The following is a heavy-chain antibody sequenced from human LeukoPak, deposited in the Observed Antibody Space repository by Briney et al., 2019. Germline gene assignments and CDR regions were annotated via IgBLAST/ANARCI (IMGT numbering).Heavy chain of an antibody. D-gene: IGHD1-14*01. CDR2: INPNSGGT. V-gene: IGHV1-2*02. Sequence: ASVKVSCKASGYTFTGYYMHWVRQAPGQGLEWMGWINPNSGGTNYAQKFQGRVTMTRDTSISTAYMELSRLRSDDTAVYYCARGTPRDGPIQQTYYYYYYYMDVWGKGTTVTVSS. J-gene: IGHJ6*03. CDR1: GYTFTGYY. CDR3: ARGTPRDGPIQQTYYYYYYYMDV.